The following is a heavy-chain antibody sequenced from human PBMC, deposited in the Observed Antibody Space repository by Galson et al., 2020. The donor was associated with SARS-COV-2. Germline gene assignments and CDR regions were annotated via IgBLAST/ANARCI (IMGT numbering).Heavy chain of an antibody. Sequence: GESLKNSCKGSGLSFTSYWNAWVRQMPGQGLEWMGIIFPGDPDTTYSPSFQGQVTISADKSISTAYLQWSSLKASDTAIYYCARGVLRYGVPSDYWGQGTLVTVSS. CDR1: GLSFTSYW. CDR2: IFPGDPDT. CDR3: ARGVLRYGVPSDY. J-gene: IGHJ4*02. V-gene: IGHV5-51*01. D-gene: IGHD3-9*01.